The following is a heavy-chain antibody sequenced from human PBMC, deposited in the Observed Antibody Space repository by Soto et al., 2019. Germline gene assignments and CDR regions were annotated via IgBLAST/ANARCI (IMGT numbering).Heavy chain of an antibody. CDR2: ISDDGDKV. D-gene: IGHD3-22*01. V-gene: IGHV3-30-3*01. J-gene: IGHJ3*02. CDR1: EFTFSDYA. CDR3: ARAHYHDSSGPNGHAFDI. Sequence: GGSLRLSCAASEFTFSDYAMHWVRQAPGKGLERVAVISDDGDKVFYADSMKDRLTISRGNSKSTLFLQLTSLGPEDTALYYCARAHYHDSSGPNGHAFDIWGQGTLVTVSS.